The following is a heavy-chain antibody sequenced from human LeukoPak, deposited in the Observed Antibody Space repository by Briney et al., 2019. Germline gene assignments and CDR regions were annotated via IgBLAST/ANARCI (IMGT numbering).Heavy chain of an antibody. CDR3: ARDCSGSSCYWIH. Sequence: ASVKVSCKASGYTFSSYGISWVRQAPGQGLEWLGYISAYNGNTNCAQKVQGRITMTTDTSTSTAYMEMRSLRSDDTAVYYCARDCSGSSCYWIHWGQGTLVTVSS. V-gene: IGHV1-18*01. J-gene: IGHJ4*02. CDR2: ISAYNGNT. CDR1: GYTFSSYG. D-gene: IGHD2-15*01.